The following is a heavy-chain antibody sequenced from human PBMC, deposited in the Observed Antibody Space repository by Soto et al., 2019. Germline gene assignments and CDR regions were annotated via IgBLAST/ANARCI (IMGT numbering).Heavy chain of an antibody. CDR3: ARDRDRNEREDASDI. V-gene: IGHV4-31*03. D-gene: IGHD1-1*01. J-gene: IGHJ3*02. CDR1: GGSIISAGYY. Sequence: QVQLQESGPGLVKPSQTLSLTCTVSGGSIISAGYYWSWIRQHPGKGLEWIGYIYYSGNTHYNPSLKSRVIISVDTSKNQFSLKLSSVTAADTAMYYCARDRDRNEREDASDIWGQGTLVTVSS. CDR2: IYYSGNT.